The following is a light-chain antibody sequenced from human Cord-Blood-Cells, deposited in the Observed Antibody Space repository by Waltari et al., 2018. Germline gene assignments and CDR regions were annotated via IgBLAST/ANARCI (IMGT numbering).Light chain of an antibody. CDR1: QSISSW. J-gene: IGKJ1*01. CDR2: KAS. V-gene: IGKV1-5*03. Sequence: DIQMTQSPSTLSASVGDRVTITCRASQSISSWLAWYQQKPGKVPKLLIYKASSLESGVPSRFSGSGSGTEFTLTISSLQPDDFATYYCQQYNSYWGTFGQGTKVEIK. CDR3: QQYNSYWGT.